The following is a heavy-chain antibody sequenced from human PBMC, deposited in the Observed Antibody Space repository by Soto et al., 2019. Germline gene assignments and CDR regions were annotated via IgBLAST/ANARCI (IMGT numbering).Heavy chain of an antibody. D-gene: IGHD3-3*01. J-gene: IGHJ6*02. Sequence: SETLSLTCSVYGGSFSGYYWSWIRQPPGKGLEWIGEINHSGSTNYNPSLKSRVTISVDTSKNQFSLKLSSVTAADTAVYYCARPSPCVPIRGVVSCYRYYGMGVLCQGNTVTFYS. CDR1: GGSFSGYY. V-gene: IGHV4-34*01. CDR3: ARPSPCVPIRGVVSCYRYYGMGV. CDR2: INHSGST.